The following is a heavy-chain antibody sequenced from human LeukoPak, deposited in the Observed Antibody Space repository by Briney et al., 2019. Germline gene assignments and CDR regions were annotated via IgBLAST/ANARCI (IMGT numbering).Heavy chain of an antibody. V-gene: IGHV3-74*01. D-gene: IGHD2-2*01. CDR3: ARGGPAAATPN. Sequence: PGGSLTLSCAASGFTFSSYGMHWVRHAPGKGRVWVSSINSDGSSTSYADSVKGRFTISRDNAKNTLYLQMNSLRAEHTAVYYCARGGPAAATPNWGQGTLVTVSS. J-gene: IGHJ4*02. CDR1: GFTFSSYG. CDR2: INSDGSST.